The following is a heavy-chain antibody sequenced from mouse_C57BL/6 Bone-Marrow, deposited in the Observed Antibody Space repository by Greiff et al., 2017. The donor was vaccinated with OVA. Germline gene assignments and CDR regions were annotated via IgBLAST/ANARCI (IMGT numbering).Heavy chain of an antibody. J-gene: IGHJ2*02. Sequence: QVQLQQPGAELVMPGASVKLSCKASGYTFTSYWMHWVKQRPGQGLEWIGKIDPSDSYTNYNQKFKGKSTLTVDKSSSTAYMQLSSLTSEDSAVYYCARFTTVVDYWGQGTSLTVSS. V-gene: IGHV1-69*01. CDR2: IDPSDSYT. D-gene: IGHD1-1*01. CDR1: GYTFTSYW. CDR3: ARFTTVVDY.